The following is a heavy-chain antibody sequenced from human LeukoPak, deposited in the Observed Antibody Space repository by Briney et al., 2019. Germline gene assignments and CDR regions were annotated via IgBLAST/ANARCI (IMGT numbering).Heavy chain of an antibody. D-gene: IGHD3-16*01. CDR1: GFTFNTYW. J-gene: IGHJ4*02. V-gene: IGHV3-74*01. CDR2: MNNDGRVI. CDR3: AREFEATGFWALDY. Sequence: GGSLRLSCRVSGFTFNTYWMRWVRQAPGKGLVWVSRMNNDGRVISYADSVKGRFTISRDNAKNTLYLQMNSLRAEDTAVYYCAREFEATGFWALDYWGQGTLVTASS.